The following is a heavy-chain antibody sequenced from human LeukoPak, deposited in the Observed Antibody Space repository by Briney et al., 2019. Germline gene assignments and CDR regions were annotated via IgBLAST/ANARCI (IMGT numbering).Heavy chain of an antibody. Sequence: GGSLRLSCAASGFTFSSYAMTWVRQAPGKGLEWVSAISGSGGSTYYADSVKGRFTISRDNSKNTLYLQMNSLRAEDTAVYYCAKDPSMYGPANWFDPWGQGTLVTVSS. CDR1: GFTFSSYA. CDR2: ISGSGGST. V-gene: IGHV3-23*01. CDR3: AKDPSMYGPANWFDP. D-gene: IGHD2-8*01. J-gene: IGHJ5*02.